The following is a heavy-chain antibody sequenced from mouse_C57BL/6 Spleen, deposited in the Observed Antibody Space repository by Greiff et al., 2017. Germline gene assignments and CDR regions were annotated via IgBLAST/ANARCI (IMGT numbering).Heavy chain of an antibody. CDR1: GFTFSSYA. CDR3: TSDEQLRGAWVAY. V-gene: IGHV5-4*03. Sequence: EVMLVESGGGLVKPGGSLKLSCAASGFTFSSYAMSWVRQTPEKRLEWVATISDGGSYTYYPDNVKGRFTIARDNSKNNLNLQMSHLKSEDTAMYYCTSDEQLRGAWVAYWGQGTLVTVSA. J-gene: IGHJ3*01. D-gene: IGHD3-2*02. CDR2: ISDGGSYT.